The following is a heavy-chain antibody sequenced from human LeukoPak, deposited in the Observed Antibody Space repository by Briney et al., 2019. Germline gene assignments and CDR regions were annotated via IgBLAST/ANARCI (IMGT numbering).Heavy chain of an antibody. CDR3: ARGRLAAAGVDY. V-gene: IGHV4-34*01. Sequence: SETLSLTCAVYGGSFRGYYWSWIRQPPGKGLEWIGEINHSGSTNYNPSLKSRVTISVDTSKNQFSLKLSSVTAADTAVYYCARGRLAAAGVDYWGQGTLVTVSS. D-gene: IGHD6-13*01. J-gene: IGHJ4*02. CDR1: GGSFRGYY. CDR2: INHSGST.